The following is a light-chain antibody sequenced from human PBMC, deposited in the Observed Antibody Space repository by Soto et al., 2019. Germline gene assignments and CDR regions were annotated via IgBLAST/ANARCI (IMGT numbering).Light chain of an antibody. CDR1: QSVDSNY. Sequence: EIVLTQSPGTLSLSPGDRATLSCRASQSVDSNYLAWYQHKPGQAPRLLIYGASSRATGVSDRFSGSGSGTDFTLTVSRLEPEDFAVYYCQQYGTSVPYTFGQGNKLEIK. V-gene: IGKV3-20*01. J-gene: IGKJ2*01. CDR2: GAS. CDR3: QQYGTSVPYT.